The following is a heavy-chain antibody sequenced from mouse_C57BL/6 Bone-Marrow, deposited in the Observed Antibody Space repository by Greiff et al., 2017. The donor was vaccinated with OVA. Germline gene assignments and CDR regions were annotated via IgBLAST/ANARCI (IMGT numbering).Heavy chain of an antibody. CDR1: GYTFTSYW. J-gene: IGHJ1*03. CDR2: IHPNSGST. D-gene: IGHD2-4*01. V-gene: IGHV1-64*01. Sequence: VKLQQPGAELVKPGASVKLSCKASGYTFTSYWMHWVKQRPGQGLEWIGMIHPNSGSTNYNEKFKSKATLTVDKSSSTAYMQLSSLTSEDSAVYYCARGRLRRGYWYFDVWGTGTTVTVSS. CDR3: ARGRLRRGYWYFDV.